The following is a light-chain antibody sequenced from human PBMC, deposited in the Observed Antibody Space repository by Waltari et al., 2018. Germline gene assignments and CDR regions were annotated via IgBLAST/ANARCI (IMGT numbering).Light chain of an antibody. CDR3: SSYGGSNKLL. CDR1: RTDVGSYNY. Sequence: QSALTQPPSASGSPGQSVTISCTGTRTDVGSYNYVSWYQLHPGKSPKLMIFEVNKRPSGVPDRFFGFKSGNTASLTVSGLQPEDEADYYCSSYGGSNKLLFGGGTRLTVL. CDR2: EVN. J-gene: IGLJ2*01. V-gene: IGLV2-8*01.